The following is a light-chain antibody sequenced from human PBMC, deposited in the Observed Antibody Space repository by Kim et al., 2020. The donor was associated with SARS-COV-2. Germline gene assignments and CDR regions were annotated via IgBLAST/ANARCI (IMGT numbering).Light chain of an antibody. CDR3: SSYTSIDTQVV. CDR2: DVD. Sequence: QSISMACTRTSSDVGGYNYVSWYQQHTGKAPKLMIYDVDKRPSGVSDRFSGSKSGDTASLTISGLQAEDETDYYCSSYTSIDTQVVFGGGTQLTVL. CDR1: SSDVGGYNY. J-gene: IGLJ2*01. V-gene: IGLV2-14*03.